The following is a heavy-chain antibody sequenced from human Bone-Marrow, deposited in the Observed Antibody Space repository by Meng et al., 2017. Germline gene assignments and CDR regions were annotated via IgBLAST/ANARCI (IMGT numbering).Heavy chain of an antibody. J-gene: IGHJ6*02. V-gene: IGHV4-34*01. CDR2: INHSGST. CDR3: ARARVAVAGYYYYYYGMDV. D-gene: IGHD6-19*01. CDR1: GGSFSGYY. Sequence: SETLSLTCAVYGGSFSGYYWSWIRQPPGKGLEWIGEINHSGSTNYNPSLKSRVTISVDTSKNQFSLKLSSVTAADTAVYYCARARVAVAGYYYYYYGMDVWGQGTTVTVSS.